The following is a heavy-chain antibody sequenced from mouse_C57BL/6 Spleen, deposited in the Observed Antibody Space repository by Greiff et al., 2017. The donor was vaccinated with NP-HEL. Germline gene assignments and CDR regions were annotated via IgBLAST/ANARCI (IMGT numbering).Heavy chain of an antibody. CDR1: GFTFNTYA. V-gene: IGHV10-3*01. CDR3: VRDFDYGSSYYFDY. Sequence: EVQLVESGGGLVQPKGSLKLSCAASGFTFNTYAMHWVRQAPGKGLEWVARIRSKSSNYATYYADSVKDRFTISRDDSQSMLYLQMNNLKTEDTAMYYCVRDFDYGSSYYFDYWGQGTTLTVSS. J-gene: IGHJ2*01. CDR2: IRSKSSNYAT. D-gene: IGHD1-1*01.